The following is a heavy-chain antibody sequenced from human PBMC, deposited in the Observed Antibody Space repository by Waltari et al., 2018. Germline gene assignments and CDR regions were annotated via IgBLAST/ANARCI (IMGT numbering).Heavy chain of an antibody. D-gene: IGHD4-17*01. CDR3: ARGARRTTVTTGWWYFDL. Sequence: EVQLVESGGGLVQPGGSLSLSCAASGFTYSMYWMPWVRQAPGKGLVWVSRSNSDGSRTSYADSVKGRFTISKDNAKNTVYLQMNSLRAEDTAIYYCARGARRTTVTTGWWYFDLWGRGTLVTVSS. CDR2: SNSDGSRT. CDR1: GFTYSMYW. J-gene: IGHJ2*01. V-gene: IGHV3-74*01.